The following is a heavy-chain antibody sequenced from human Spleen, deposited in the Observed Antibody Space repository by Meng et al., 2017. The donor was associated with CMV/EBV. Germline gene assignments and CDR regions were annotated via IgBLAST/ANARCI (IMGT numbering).Heavy chain of an antibody. V-gene: IGHV3-23*01. J-gene: IGHJ4*02. CDR3: ARDRSDILTVNDY. Sequence: GESLKISCGASGFTFSSYAMSWVRQAPGKGLEWVSAIGGSGDDTFYADSVKGRFTISRDNAKNSLYLQMNSLRAEDTAVYYCARDRSDILTVNDYWGQGTLVTVSS. CDR2: IGGSGDDT. D-gene: IGHD3-9*01. CDR1: GFTFSSYA.